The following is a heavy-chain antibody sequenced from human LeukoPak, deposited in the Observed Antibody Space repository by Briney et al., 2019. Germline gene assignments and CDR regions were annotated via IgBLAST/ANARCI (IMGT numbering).Heavy chain of an antibody. Sequence: GGSLRLSCVASGFPSSNFAMSWVRQAPGKGLEWVSSISSSSSYIYYADSVKGRFTISRDNAKNSLYLQMNSLRAEDTAVYYCSTYSSGWADFDYWGQGTVVTVSS. J-gene: IGHJ4*02. CDR2: ISSSSSYI. D-gene: IGHD6-19*01. V-gene: IGHV3-21*01. CDR3: STYSSGWADFDY. CDR1: GFPSSNFA.